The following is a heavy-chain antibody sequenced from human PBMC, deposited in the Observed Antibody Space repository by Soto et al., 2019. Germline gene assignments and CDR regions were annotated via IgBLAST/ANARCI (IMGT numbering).Heavy chain of an antibody. D-gene: IGHD6-13*01. CDR1: GFTFSSYA. J-gene: IGHJ6*02. Sequence: PGGSLRLSCAASGFTFSSYAMSWVRQAPGKGLEWVSAISGSGGSTYYADSVKGRFTISRDNSKNTLYLQMNSLRAEDTAVYYCAKAIAAAGSYYYYGMDFWGQGTTVTVSS. CDR3: AKAIAAAGSYYYYGMDF. V-gene: IGHV3-23*01. CDR2: ISGSGGST.